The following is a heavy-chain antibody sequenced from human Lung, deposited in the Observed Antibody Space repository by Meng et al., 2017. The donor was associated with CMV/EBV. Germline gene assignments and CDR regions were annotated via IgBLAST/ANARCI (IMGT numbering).Heavy chain of an antibody. D-gene: IGHD2-15*01. CDR1: GGPISGYY. CDR3: ARGGSVGYCRDSACWGYLDY. CDR2: IYYSGST. V-gene: IGHV4-59*12. Sequence: SETXSLXXTVSGGPISGYYWSWVRQPPGSGLEWIAYIYYSGSTTYNPSLKSRVTVSLDLSKNQFSLKLNSVTAADTAVYYCARGGSVGYCRDSACWGYLDYWGQGXLVTVFS. J-gene: IGHJ4*02.